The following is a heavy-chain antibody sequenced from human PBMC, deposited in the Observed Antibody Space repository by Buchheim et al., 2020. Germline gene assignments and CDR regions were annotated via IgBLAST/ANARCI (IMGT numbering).Heavy chain of an antibody. CDR3: AKAGRASWYDY. CDR1: GFTFNTYT. J-gene: IGHJ4*02. D-gene: IGHD6-13*01. V-gene: IGHV3-23*01. Sequence: EVHLLESGGGLVQPGESLRLSCAASGFTFNTYTMGWVRQAPGKGLEWVSSISGNGVTTKYADSVKGRFTIARDNSRNILYLQMNSLRAEDTAVYFCAKAGRASWYDYWGQGTL. CDR2: ISGNGVTT.